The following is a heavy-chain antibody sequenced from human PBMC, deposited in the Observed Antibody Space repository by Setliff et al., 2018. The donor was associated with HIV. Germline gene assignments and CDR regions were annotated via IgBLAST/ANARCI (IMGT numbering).Heavy chain of an antibody. D-gene: IGHD1-20*01. CDR1: GLSFSNYW. J-gene: IGHJ6*02. V-gene: IGHV3-74*01. CDR2: INSDGSST. CDR3: VRDITTCWDV. Sequence: GGSLRLSCAASGLSFSNYWMHWVRQAPGKGLVWVSRINSDGSSTSYADSVKGRFTISRDNPKNMLYLQMNSLRGEDTAVYYCVRDITTCWDVWGQGTTVTVSS.